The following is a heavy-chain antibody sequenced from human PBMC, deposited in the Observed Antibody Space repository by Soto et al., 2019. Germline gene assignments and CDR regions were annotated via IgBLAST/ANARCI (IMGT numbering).Heavy chain of an antibody. CDR1: GFTFSHVW. CDR3: TADASCSSNSCTGALDI. V-gene: IGHV3-15*01. D-gene: IGHD2-2*01. Sequence: EVQLVESGGGLVKPGGSLRLSCAAPGFTFSHVWMTWVRQAPGKGLEWVGRIKRKTDGGTTDYAAPVKGRFTISRDDLKNTLYLQMNSPKIEDTAVYYCTADASCSSNSCTGALDIWGQGTMVTFSS. J-gene: IGHJ3*02. CDR2: IKRKTDGGTT.